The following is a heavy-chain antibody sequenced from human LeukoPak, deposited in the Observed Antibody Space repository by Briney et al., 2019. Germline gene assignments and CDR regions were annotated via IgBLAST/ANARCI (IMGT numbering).Heavy chain of an antibody. J-gene: IGHJ5*02. CDR2: IYYSGST. CDR3: ARVVSGWSPEDGCFDP. V-gene: IGHV4-59*01. CDR1: GGSISSYY. D-gene: IGHD6-19*01. Sequence: SETLSLTCTVSGGSISSYYWSWIRQPPGKGLEWIGYIYYSGSTIYNPSLKRRVTIIVGTSKHQFSLKPSSVPAADTAVYYCARVVSGWSPEDGCFDPWGQGTLVTVSS.